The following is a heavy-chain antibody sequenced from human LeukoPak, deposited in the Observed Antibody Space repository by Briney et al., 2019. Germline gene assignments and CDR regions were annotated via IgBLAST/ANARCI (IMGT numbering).Heavy chain of an antibody. CDR1: GGTFSSYA. V-gene: IGHV1-69*05. J-gene: IGHJ4*02. D-gene: IGHD3-10*01. Sequence: SVKVSCKASGGTFSSYAISWVRQAPGQGLEWMGRIIPIFGTANYAQKFQGRVTITTDESTSTAYMELSSLRSEDTAVYYRARSLVGGGGGGSYYDYWGQGTLVTVSS. CDR2: IIPIFGTA. CDR3: ARSLVGGGGGGSYYDY.